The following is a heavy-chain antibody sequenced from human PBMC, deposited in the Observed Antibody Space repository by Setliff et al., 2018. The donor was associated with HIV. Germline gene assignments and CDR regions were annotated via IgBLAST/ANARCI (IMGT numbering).Heavy chain of an antibody. Sequence: GSLRLSCAASGFTFSSRWMTWVRQAPGKGLEWVANIKQDGSENYFVDSVKGRFTISRDNTRSSLFLHMDSLTAEDTAVYYCAREALSRDGYSYFDYWGQGTLVTSPQ. CDR2: IKQDGSEN. J-gene: IGHJ4*02. D-gene: IGHD5-12*01. CDR1: GFTFSSRW. V-gene: IGHV3-7*01. CDR3: AREALSRDGYSYFDY.